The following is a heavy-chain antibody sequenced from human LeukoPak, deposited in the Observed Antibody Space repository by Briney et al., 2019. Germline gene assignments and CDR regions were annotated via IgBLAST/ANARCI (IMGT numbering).Heavy chain of an antibody. Sequence: PGGSLRLSCAASGFSVSSNYMSWVRQAPGKGLEWVSVIYSGGSTYYADSVKGRFTISRDNSKNTLYLQMNSLRAEDTAVYYCARGGTSHNFDYWGQGTLVTVSS. J-gene: IGHJ4*02. V-gene: IGHV3-53*01. CDR3: ARGGTSHNFDY. CDR2: IYSGGST. CDR1: GFSVSSNY. D-gene: IGHD1-26*01.